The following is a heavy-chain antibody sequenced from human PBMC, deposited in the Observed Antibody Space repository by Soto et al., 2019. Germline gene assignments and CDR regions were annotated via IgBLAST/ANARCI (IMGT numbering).Heavy chain of an antibody. CDR2: ISYDGSNT. CDR1: GFTFSRFS. V-gene: IGHV3-30-3*01. CDR3: ARDHGMFLSYYYYGMDV. D-gene: IGHD3-10*02. J-gene: IGHJ6*02. Sequence: QVQLVESGGGVVQPGRSLTLSCAASGFTFSRFSMHWVRQAPGKGLAWVAVISYDGSNTHYAESEKGRFNISRDDSKNTVFLQMNNLRGEDSAVYYCARDHGMFLSYYYYGMDVWGQGTTVSVSS.